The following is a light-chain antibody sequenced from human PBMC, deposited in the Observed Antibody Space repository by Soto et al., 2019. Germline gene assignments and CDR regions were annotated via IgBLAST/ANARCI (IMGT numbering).Light chain of an antibody. CDR1: QGINNY. Sequence: DIQMTQSPSSLSASVGDRVTITCRASQGINNYLAWYQQKPXXVPKLLIFAASTLQSGVPSRFSXXGXXXXXTLTITSLQPEDVATYYCQKYNTAPRTFGQGTKVEIK. V-gene: IGKV1-27*01. J-gene: IGKJ1*01. CDR2: AAS. CDR3: QKYNTAPRT.